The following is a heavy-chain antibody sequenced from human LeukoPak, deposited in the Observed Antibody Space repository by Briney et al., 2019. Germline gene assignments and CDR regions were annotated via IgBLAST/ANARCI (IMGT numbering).Heavy chain of an antibody. D-gene: IGHD2-8*01. CDR1: GFTFSTFA. Sequence: GGSLRLSCAASGFTFSTFAMIWVRQPPGKGLEWVSSIFPSGGEIHYADSVSGRFTSSIDNSKIALSLQMNSLRAEDKAIYYCAKDLQAWLEEWCVDYWGQGTLVTVSS. CDR3: AKDLQAWLEEWCVDY. J-gene: IGHJ4*02. CDR2: IFPSGGEI. V-gene: IGHV3-23*01.